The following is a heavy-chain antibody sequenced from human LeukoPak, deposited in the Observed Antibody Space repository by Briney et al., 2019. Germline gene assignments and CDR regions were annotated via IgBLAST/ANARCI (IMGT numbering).Heavy chain of an antibody. CDR1: GYTLTELP. CDR3: ATRYSGSYYYFDY. CDR2: FDPEDGET. J-gene: IGHJ4*02. D-gene: IGHD1-26*01. V-gene: IGHV1-24*01. Sequence: ASVKVSCKVSGYTLTELPMHWVRQAPGKGLEWMGGFDPEDGETIYAQKFQGRVTMTEDTSTDTAYMELSSLRSEDTAVYYCATRYSGSYYYFDYWGQGTLVTVSS.